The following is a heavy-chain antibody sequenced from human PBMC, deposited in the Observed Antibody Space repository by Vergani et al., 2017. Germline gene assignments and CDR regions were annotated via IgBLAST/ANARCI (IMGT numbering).Heavy chain of an antibody. CDR1: GGTFSSYA. CDR2: IIPIFGTA. J-gene: IGHJ4*02. CDR3: ARDVPAGYSGYDPSDY. D-gene: IGHD5-12*01. Sequence: QVQLVQSGAEVKKPGSSVKVSCKASGGTFSSYAISWVRQAPGQGLEWMGGIIPIFGTANYAQKFQGRVTITADESTSTAYIELSSLRSEDTAVYYCARDVPAGYSGYDPSDYWGQGTLVTVSS. V-gene: IGHV1-69*12.